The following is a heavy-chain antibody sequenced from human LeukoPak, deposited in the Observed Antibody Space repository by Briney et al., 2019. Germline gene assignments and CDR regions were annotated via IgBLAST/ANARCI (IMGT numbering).Heavy chain of an antibody. CDR1: GGSISSYY. D-gene: IGHD2-21*01. CDR2: IYYSGST. CDR3: ARDRIATRPIYYYYYGMDV. V-gene: IGHV4-59*01. J-gene: IGHJ6*02. Sequence: SETLSLTCTVSGGSISSYYWSWIRQPPGKGLEWIGYIYYSGSTNYNPSLKSRVTISVDTPKNQFSLKLSSVTAVDTAVYYCARDRIATRPIYYYYYGMDVWGQGTTVTVSS.